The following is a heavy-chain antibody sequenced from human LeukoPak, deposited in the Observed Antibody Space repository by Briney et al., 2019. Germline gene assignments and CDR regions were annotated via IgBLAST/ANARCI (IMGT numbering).Heavy chain of an antibody. CDR2: IYHSGST. D-gene: IGHD3-10*01. Sequence: SETLSLTCAVSGGSISSANWWSWVRQPPGKGLEWIGEIYHSGSTNYNPSLKSRVTISLDMSKNQFSLNLNSVTAADTAVYYCARDHTAGVHWFDSWGQGTLVTVSS. CDR3: ARDHTAGVHWFDS. CDR1: GGSISSANW. V-gene: IGHV4-4*02. J-gene: IGHJ5*01.